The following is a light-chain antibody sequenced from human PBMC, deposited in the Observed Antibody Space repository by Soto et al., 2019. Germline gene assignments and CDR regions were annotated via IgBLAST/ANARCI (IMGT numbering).Light chain of an antibody. Sequence: IQMTQSPPSLSASVGDRVTITCRASQGIRNDLGWYQQKPGKAPKLLIYDASSLESGVPSRFSGSGSGTEFTLTISNLQPDDFATYYCQQYNSYSSITFGQGTRLEIK. CDR3: QQYNSYSSIT. CDR2: DAS. V-gene: IGKV1-17*02. CDR1: QGIRND. J-gene: IGKJ5*01.